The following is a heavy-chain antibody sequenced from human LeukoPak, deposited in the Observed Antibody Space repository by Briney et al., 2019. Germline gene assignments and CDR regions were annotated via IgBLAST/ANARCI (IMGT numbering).Heavy chain of an antibody. D-gene: IGHD2-2*01. CDR3: ARAPIVVVPAVYMDV. J-gene: IGHJ6*03. CDR1: GGSISSGGYS. CDR2: IYHSGST. V-gene: IGHV4-30-2*02. Sequence: SETLSLTCAVSGGSISSGGYSWSWIRQPPGKGLEWIGYIYHSGSTYYNPSLKSRVTISVDTSKNQFSLKLSSVTAADTAVYYCARAPIVVVPAVYMDVWGKGTTVTVSS.